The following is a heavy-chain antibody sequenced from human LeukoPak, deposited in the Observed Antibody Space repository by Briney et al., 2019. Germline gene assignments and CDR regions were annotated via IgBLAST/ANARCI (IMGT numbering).Heavy chain of an antibody. CDR1: GFTFSSYS. CDR3: AKRGVRGVKGYYFDY. Sequence: GGSLRLSCAASGFTFSSYSMNWVRRAPGKGLEWVSSISSSSSYIYYADSVKGRFTISRDNAKNSLYLQMNSLRAEDTAVYYCAKRGVRGVKGYYFDYWGQGTLVTVSS. CDR2: ISSSSSYI. J-gene: IGHJ4*02. D-gene: IGHD3-10*01. V-gene: IGHV3-21*01.